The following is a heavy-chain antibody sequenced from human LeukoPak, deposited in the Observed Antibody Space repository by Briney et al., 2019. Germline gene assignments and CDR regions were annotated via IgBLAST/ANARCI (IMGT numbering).Heavy chain of an antibody. D-gene: IGHD4-17*01. CDR1: GFTFSRHG. Sequence: GGSLRLSCAASGFTFSRHGMNWVRQVPGKGLEWVSGISPSGDIKYYVDSVKGRFTVSRDNSKNTLYLQMNSLRAEDTAVYYCAKTTQFYGDYDYYHVDVWGKGTTVIISS. V-gene: IGHV3-23*01. CDR3: AKTTQFYGDYDYYHVDV. J-gene: IGHJ6*03. CDR2: ISPSGDIK.